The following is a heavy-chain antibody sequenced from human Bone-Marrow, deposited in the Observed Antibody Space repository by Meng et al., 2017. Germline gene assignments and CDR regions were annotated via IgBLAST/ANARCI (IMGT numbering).Heavy chain of an antibody. CDR2: IHTSGST. CDR1: GGSISSYY. CDR3: ARGPIYGDYEC. V-gene: IGHV4-4*07. Sequence: SETLSLTCTVSGGSISSYYWSWIRQPAGKGLEWIGRIHTSGSTNYNPSLKGRVTMSVDTSKNRFSLKLSSVTAADTAMYYCARGPIYGDYECWGQGTLVTVSS. D-gene: IGHD4-17*01. J-gene: IGHJ4*02.